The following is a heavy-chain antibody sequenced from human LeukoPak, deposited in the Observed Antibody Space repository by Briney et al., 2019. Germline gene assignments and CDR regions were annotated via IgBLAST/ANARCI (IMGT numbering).Heavy chain of an antibody. CDR2: INTNTGNP. CDR1: GYTFTSYA. D-gene: IGHD5-24*01. J-gene: IGHJ4*02. Sequence: ASVKVSCKASGYTFTSYAMNWVRQAPGQGLEWMGWINTNTGNPTYAQGFTGRFVFSLDTSVSTAYLQISSLKAEDTAVYYCARGLGGWLRLTRFALDYWGQGTLVTVSS. CDR3: ARGLGGWLRLTRFALDY. V-gene: IGHV7-4-1*02.